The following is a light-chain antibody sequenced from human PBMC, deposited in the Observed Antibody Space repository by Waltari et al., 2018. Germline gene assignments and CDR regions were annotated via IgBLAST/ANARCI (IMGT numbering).Light chain of an antibody. Sequence: DIQMTQSPSTLSASVGDRVTITCRASQNIDMWLAWYQHKPGKAPNLLIYEVSTLARGVPSRFSGSRSGTEFTLTISRLQPDDFATYYCQQYQSYYSFGQGTKLEIK. V-gene: IGKV1-5*01. CDR1: QNIDMW. J-gene: IGKJ2*03. CDR2: EVS. CDR3: QQYQSYYS.